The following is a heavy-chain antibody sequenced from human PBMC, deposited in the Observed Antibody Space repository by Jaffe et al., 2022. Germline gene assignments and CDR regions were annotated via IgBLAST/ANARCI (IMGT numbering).Heavy chain of an antibody. CDR2: VHQSGIT. J-gene: IGHJ3*01. Sequence: QVQLQESGPGLVKPSETLSLTCTVSGYSISSGYYWGWIRQAPGKGLDWIGSVHQSGITHYNPSLKSRVTMSVDTSKNHFSLSLSSVTAADTAFYYCARVVTSGNLAGVFDFWGQGTMVSVSS. D-gene: IGHD1-26*01. CDR3: ARVVTSGNLAGVFDF. V-gene: IGHV4-38-2*02. CDR1: GYSISSGYY.